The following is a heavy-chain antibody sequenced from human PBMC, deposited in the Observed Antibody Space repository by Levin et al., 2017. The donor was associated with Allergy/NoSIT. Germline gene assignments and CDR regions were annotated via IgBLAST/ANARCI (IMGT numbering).Heavy chain of an antibody. J-gene: IGHJ4*02. CDR1: GFPFRRSW. V-gene: IGHV3-7*01. Sequence: LSLTCAASGFPFRRSWMSWVRQAPGKGLEWVATIKEDGGEIYYVDSVEGRFTISRDNAKNSLYLQMSSLRVEDTALYYCARLLWWPWGGFYYWGQGTLVTVSS. CDR2: IKEDGGEI. CDR3: ARLLWWPWGGFYY. D-gene: IGHD2-21*01.